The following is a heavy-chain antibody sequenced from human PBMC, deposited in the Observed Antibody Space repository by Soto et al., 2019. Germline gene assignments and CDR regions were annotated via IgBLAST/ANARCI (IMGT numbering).Heavy chain of an antibody. CDR1: GFTFSSYG. V-gene: IGHV3-30*18. CDR3: AKELYTRPRLFGAFDI. D-gene: IGHD3-16*02. CDR2: ISYDGSNK. Sequence: QVQLVESGGGLVQPGRSLRLACAASGFTFSSYGMHWVRQAPGKGLEWVAVISYDGSNKYYADSVKGRFTISRDNSKNTLYLQMNSLRAEDTAVYYCAKELYTRPRLFGAFDIWGQGTMVTVSS. J-gene: IGHJ3*02.